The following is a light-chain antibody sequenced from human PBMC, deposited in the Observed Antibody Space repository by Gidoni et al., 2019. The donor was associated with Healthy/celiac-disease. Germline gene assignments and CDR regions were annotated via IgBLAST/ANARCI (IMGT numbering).Light chain of an antibody. CDR1: ALPKQY. J-gene: IGLJ2*01. CDR3: QSADSSGTVV. V-gene: IGLV3-25*03. Sequence: SSELTQPPSVSVSPGQTARITCSGAALPKQYAYWYQQQPGQAPVLVIYKDSERPSGIPERFSGSSSGTTVTLTISGVQAEDEADYYCQSADSSGTVVFGGGTKLTVL. CDR2: KDS.